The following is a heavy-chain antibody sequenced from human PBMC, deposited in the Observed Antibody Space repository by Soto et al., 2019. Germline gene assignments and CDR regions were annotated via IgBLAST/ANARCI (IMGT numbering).Heavy chain of an antibody. Sequence: ASVKDSCKASGYTFTSYDINLVRQTAGQGLEWMGWMSPKTANTGYAQKFQGRVTMTRSTSISTAYMELSSLTSEDTAVYYCTGGPPNWGFDSWGQGTPVTVSS. J-gene: IGHJ5*01. CDR3: TGGPPNWGFDS. D-gene: IGHD7-27*01. CDR2: MSPKTANT. CDR1: GYTFTSYD. V-gene: IGHV1-8*01.